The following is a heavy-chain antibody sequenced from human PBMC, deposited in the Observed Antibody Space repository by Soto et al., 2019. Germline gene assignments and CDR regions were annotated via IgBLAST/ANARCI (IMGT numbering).Heavy chain of an antibody. Sequence: SVTVSCKASGYTFTSYDINWVRQATGQGLEWMGWMNPNSGNTGYAQKFQGRVTMTRNTSISTAYMELSSLRSEDTAGYYCARGLQAGYYYHYGMDVWGQGTTVTVSS. CDR1: GYTFTSYD. J-gene: IGHJ6*02. V-gene: IGHV1-8*01. D-gene: IGHD4-4*01. CDR2: MNPNSGNT. CDR3: ARGLQAGYYYHYGMDV.